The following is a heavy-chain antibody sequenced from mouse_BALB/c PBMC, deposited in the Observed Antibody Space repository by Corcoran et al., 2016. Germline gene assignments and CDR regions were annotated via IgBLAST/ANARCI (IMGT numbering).Heavy chain of an antibody. V-gene: IGHV1-39*01. Sequence: EIQLQQTEPELVKPGASVKISCKASGYSFTDYIMLWVKQSHGKSLEWIGNINPYYGSTSYNLKFKGKATLTVDKSSSTAYMQLNSLTSEDSAVYYCARGTTPDYWGQGTTLTVSS. CDR3: ARGTTPDY. D-gene: IGHD2-13*01. J-gene: IGHJ2*01. CDR2: INPYYGST. CDR1: GYSFTDYI.